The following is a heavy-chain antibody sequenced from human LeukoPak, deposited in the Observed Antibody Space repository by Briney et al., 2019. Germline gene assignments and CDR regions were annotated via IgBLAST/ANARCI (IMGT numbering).Heavy chain of an antibody. CDR3: AILPVEMATMFDY. V-gene: IGHV3-48*03. CDR2: ISSSGSTI. Sequence: AGGSLRLSCAASGFTFSSYEMNWVRQAPGKELGWVSYISSSGSTIYYADSVKGRFTISRDNAKNSLYLQMNSLRAEDTAVYYCAILPVEMATMFDYWGQGTLVTVSS. D-gene: IGHD5-24*01. J-gene: IGHJ4*02. CDR1: GFTFSSYE.